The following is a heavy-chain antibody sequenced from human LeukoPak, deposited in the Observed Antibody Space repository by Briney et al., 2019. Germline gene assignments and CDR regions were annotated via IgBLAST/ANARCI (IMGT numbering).Heavy chain of an antibody. J-gene: IGHJ4*02. V-gene: IGHV1-2*02. CDR2: INPNSGGT. Sequence: ASVKVSCTASGYTFTGYYMHWVRQAPGQGLEWMGWINPNSGGTNYAQKFQGRVTMTRDTSISTAYMELSRLRSDDTAVYYCARDDNWNDNPFLDYWGQGTLVTVSS. D-gene: IGHD1-1*01. CDR1: GYTFTGYY. CDR3: ARDDNWNDNPFLDY.